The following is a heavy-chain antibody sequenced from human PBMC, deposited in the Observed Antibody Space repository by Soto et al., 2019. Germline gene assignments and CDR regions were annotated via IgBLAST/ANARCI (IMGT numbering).Heavy chain of an antibody. CDR2: IFPDDSDT. Sequence: GGSLKISCKGSGYSFTHYWIGWGRQMPGKGLEWMGIIFPDDSDTRYSPSFQGQVTISADKSISTSSLQWSSLKAADTAVYYCARLFGLQSGYYYGMDVWGQGTTVTVSS. V-gene: IGHV5-51*01. J-gene: IGHJ6*02. CDR3: ARLFGLQSGYYYGMDV. CDR1: GYSFTHYW. D-gene: IGHD1-1*01.